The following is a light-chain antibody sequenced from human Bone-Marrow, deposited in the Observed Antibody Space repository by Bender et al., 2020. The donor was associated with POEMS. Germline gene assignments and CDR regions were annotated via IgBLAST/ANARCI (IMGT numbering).Light chain of an antibody. Sequence: QSALTQPPSASGSPGQSITISCTGTSSDVATYNLVSWYQQHPGKPPRLLIYEVTKRPSGLPDRFSGSKSGTTASLTISGLQPEDEADYYCCSYGGNSGFDVFGSGTKVTVL. CDR2: EVT. J-gene: IGLJ1*01. CDR1: SSDVATYNL. V-gene: IGLV2-23*02. CDR3: CSYGGNSGFDV.